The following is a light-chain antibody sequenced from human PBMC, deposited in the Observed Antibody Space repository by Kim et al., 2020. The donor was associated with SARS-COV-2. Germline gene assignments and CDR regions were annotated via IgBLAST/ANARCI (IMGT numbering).Light chain of an antibody. J-gene: IGLJ3*02. V-gene: IGLV2-14*03. Sequence: QSALTQPASVSGSPGQPFTISCTGPSSDIGDYNYVSWYQQHPGKAPKLMIYDVSNRPSGVSNRFSGSKSGNTASLTISGLQAEDEADYYCSSYTSSSTLWVFGGGTKLTVL. CDR2: DVS. CDR3: SSYTSSSTLWV. CDR1: SSDIGDYNY.